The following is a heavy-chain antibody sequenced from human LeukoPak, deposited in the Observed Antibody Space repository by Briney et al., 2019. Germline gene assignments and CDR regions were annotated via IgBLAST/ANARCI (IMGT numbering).Heavy chain of an antibody. CDR2: ISYDGSNK. Sequence: SGGSLRLSCAASGFTFSSYVMHWVRQAPGKGLEWVAVISYDGSNKYYADSVKGRFTISRDNSKNTLYLQMNSLRAEDTAVYYCARAVLDPVNDFWSGYYDYYFDYWGQGTLVTVSS. J-gene: IGHJ4*02. V-gene: IGHV3-30*04. D-gene: IGHD3-3*01. CDR1: GFTFSSYV. CDR3: ARAVLDPVNDFWSGYYDYYFDY.